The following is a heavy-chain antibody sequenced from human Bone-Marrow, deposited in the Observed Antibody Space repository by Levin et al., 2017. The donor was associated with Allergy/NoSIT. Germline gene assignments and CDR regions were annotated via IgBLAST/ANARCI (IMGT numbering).Heavy chain of an antibody. D-gene: IGHD3-9*01. CDR2: VYYTGTT. V-gene: IGHV4-39*02. CDR3: TTVALLRYFDYLLPPPNWFDP. Sequence: SETLSLTCTVSGGSISSASYYWGWIRQPPGKGLEWIGSVYYTGTTYYNPSLKSRVTISVDTSKNQFSLKLDSVTAADTAVYYCTTVALLRYFDYLLPPPNWFDPWGQGTLVIVSS. CDR1: GGSISSASYY. J-gene: IGHJ5*02.